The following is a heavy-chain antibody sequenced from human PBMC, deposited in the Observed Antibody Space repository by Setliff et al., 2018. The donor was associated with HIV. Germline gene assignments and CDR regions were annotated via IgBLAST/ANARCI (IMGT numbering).Heavy chain of an antibody. CDR2: IYATGGT. Sequence: PSETLSLTCTVSGASISNGSYYWSWIRRPAGKGLEWLGYIYATGGTNYNPSLKSRVTISLATSTNQFSLRLTSVTAADTAVYYCAREQWLRYFDDWGQGALVTVSS. D-gene: IGHD5-12*01. CDR3: AREQWLRYFDD. J-gene: IGHJ4*02. V-gene: IGHV4-61*09. CDR1: GASISNGSYY.